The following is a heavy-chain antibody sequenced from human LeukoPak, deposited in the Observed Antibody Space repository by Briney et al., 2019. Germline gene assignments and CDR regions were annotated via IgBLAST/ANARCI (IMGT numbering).Heavy chain of an antibody. CDR2: VHYTWNT. CDR3: ARVASKGGMDV. Sequence: PSETLSLTCSVSGGSIGIYHWSWIRQPPGKGLEWIGHVHYTWNTKYNPSLTGRVSISLDRSKNQFSLSLSSLTAADTAVYYCARVASKGGMDVWGQGTTVIVSS. CDR1: GGSIGIYH. J-gene: IGHJ6*02. D-gene: IGHD5/OR15-5a*01. V-gene: IGHV4-59*01.